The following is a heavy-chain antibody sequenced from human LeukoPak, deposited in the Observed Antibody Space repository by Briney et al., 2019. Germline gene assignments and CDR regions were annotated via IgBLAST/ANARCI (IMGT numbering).Heavy chain of an antibody. CDR2: ISSSSSYI. J-gene: IGHJ4*02. D-gene: IGHD6-13*01. CDR3: AREGAAAAPY. Sequence: GGSVRLSCAASGFTFSSYSMNWVRQAPGKGLEWVSAISSSSSYIYYADSVKGRFTISRDNARNSLYLQMNSLRAEDTAMYYCAREGAAAAPYWGQGTLVTVSS. V-gene: IGHV3-21*01. CDR1: GFTFSSYS.